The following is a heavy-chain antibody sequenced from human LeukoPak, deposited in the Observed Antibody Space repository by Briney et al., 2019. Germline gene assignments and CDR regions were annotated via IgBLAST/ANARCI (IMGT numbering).Heavy chain of an antibody. CDR1: GFTFTSYA. D-gene: IGHD3-22*01. CDR3: ARDRGSAEDYYYDSSGYHYGTFDY. V-gene: IGHV3-30*04. Sequence: GGSLRLSCTASGFTFTSYAMHWVRQAPGKGLEWVAVISYDASNKYYADSVKGRFTISRDNSKNTLYLQMNSLRAEDTAVYYCARDRGSAEDYYYDSSGYHYGTFDYWGQGTLVTVSS. CDR2: ISYDASNK. J-gene: IGHJ4*02.